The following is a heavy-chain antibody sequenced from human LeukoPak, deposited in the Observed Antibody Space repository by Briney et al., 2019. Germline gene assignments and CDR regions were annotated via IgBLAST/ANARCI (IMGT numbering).Heavy chain of an antibody. CDR3: ARGASGYSGSYYGHY. V-gene: IGHV1-69*05. D-gene: IGHD1-26*01. CDR2: IIPIFGTA. J-gene: IGHJ4*02. Sequence: EASVKVSCKASGGTFSSYAISWVRQAPGQGLEWMGGIIPIFGTANYAQKFQGRVTITTDESTSTAYMELSSLRSEDTAVYYCARGASGYSGSYYGHYWGQGTLVTVSS. CDR1: GGTFSSYA.